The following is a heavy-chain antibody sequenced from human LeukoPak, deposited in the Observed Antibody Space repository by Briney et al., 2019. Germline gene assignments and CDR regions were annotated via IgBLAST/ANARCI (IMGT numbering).Heavy chain of an antibody. CDR3: VRSLGGVDH. CDR1: GFTFSSQW. J-gene: IGHJ5*02. D-gene: IGHD3-16*01. Sequence: GGSLRLSCAASGFTFSSQWMHWVRHAPGKGLVWLSHINSDGTTTNYADSVKGRFTISRDNAKNTLYLQMNSLRAEDTAVYYCVRSLGGVDHWGQGSLVTVSS. V-gene: IGHV3-74*01. CDR2: INSDGTTT.